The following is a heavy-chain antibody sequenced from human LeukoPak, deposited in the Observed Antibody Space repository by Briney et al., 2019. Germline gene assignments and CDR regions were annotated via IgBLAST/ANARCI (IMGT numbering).Heavy chain of an antibody. J-gene: IGHJ4*02. CDR3: ATSMVRGVIIFEHFDY. D-gene: IGHD3-10*01. CDR2: IYHSGST. V-gene: IGHV4-4*02. CDR1: GGSISSSNW. Sequence: PSETLSLTCAVSGGSISSSNWWSWVRQPPGKGLEWIGEIYHSGSTNYNPSLKSRVTISVDKSKNQFSLKLSSVTAADTAVYYCATSMVRGVIIFEHFDYWGQGTLVTVSS.